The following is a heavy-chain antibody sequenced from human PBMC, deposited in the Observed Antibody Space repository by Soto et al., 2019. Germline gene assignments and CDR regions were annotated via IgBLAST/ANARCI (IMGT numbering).Heavy chain of an antibody. D-gene: IGHD5-18*01. CDR1: GGSISSYY. CDR3: ARDWPEGYGQGAFDI. V-gene: IGHV4-59*01. CDR2: IYYSGST. Sequence: SETLSLTCTVSGGSISSYYWSWIRQPPGKGLEWIGYIYYSGSTNYNPSLKSRVTISVDTSKNQFSLKLSSVTAADTPVFYCARDWPEGYGQGAFDIWGKGKMVTVSS. J-gene: IGHJ3*02.